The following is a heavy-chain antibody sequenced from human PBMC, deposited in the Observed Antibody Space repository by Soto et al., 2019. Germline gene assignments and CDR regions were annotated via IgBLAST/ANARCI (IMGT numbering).Heavy chain of an antibody. Sequence: PSETLSLTCTVSGGSICTYYWSWIRQPPGKGLEWIGYIYYRGNTDYNPSLKSRVTISLDTPKNQFSLKLSSVTAADTAVYYCARHPGYYDILTGYTTYYFDYWGQGILVT. CDR3: ARHPGYYDILTGYTTYYFDY. CDR1: GGSICTYY. V-gene: IGHV4-59*08. J-gene: IGHJ4*02. D-gene: IGHD3-9*01. CDR2: IYYRGNT.